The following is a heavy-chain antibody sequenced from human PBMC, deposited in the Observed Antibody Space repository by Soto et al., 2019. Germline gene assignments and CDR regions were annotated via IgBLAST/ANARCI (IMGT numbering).Heavy chain of an antibody. Sequence: QVQLVQSGAEVKKPGSSVKVSCKASGGTFSSYTISWVRQAPGQGLEWMGRIIPILGIANYAQKFQGRVTMTADKSTSTAYMELSSLRSEDTAVYYCARGATPNWFDPWGQGTLVTVSS. V-gene: IGHV1-69*02. CDR3: ARGATPNWFDP. D-gene: IGHD2-2*02. CDR2: IIPILGIA. CDR1: GGTFSSYT. J-gene: IGHJ5*02.